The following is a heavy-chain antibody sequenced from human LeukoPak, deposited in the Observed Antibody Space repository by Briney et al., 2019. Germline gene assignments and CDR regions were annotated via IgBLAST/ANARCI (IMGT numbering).Heavy chain of an antibody. V-gene: IGHV1-69*13. CDR1: GGTFSSYP. CDR3: AGSKGGSSSWYDY. CDR2: IIPIFGTA. J-gene: IGHJ4*02. Sequence: ASVKVSCKPSGGTFSSYPISWVRQAPGQGLEWMGGIIPIFGTANYAQKFQGRVTITADESTSKAYMELSRLRSEDTAVYYCAGSKGGSSSWYDYWGQGTLVTVSS. D-gene: IGHD6-13*01.